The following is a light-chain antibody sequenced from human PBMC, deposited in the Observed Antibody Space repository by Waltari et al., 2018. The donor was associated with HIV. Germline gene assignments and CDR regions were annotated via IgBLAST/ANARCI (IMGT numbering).Light chain of an antibody. Sequence: QSALTQPASVSGSPGQSITISCTGTSSDVGRYNLVPWYQQHPGKAPNRMIYEVSKRPSGVSSRFSGSKSGNTASLTISGLQAEDEADYYCCSYAGSSTFVFGGGTKLTVL. CDR2: EVS. J-gene: IGLJ3*02. CDR1: SSDVGRYNL. V-gene: IGLV2-23*02. CDR3: CSYAGSSTFV.